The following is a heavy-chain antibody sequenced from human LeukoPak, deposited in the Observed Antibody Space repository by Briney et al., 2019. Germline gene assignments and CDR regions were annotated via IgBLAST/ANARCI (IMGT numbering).Heavy chain of an antibody. V-gene: IGHV3-74*01. J-gene: IGHJ6*02. CDR2: IRTDGGST. CDR3: TRDLMDYDVSTGLHHYYMDV. Sequence: GGSLRLSCAASGFSFSSHWMHWVRQAPGKGLVWVSRIRTDGGSTYYADSVKGRFTVSRDNAKNTLYLQMNTLRVEDTAVYYCTRDLMDYDVSTGLHHYYMDVWGQGTTVTVSS. D-gene: IGHD3-9*01. CDR1: GFSFSSHW.